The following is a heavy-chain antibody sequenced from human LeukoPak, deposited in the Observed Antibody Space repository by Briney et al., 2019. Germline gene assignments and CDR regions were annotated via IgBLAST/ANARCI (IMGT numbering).Heavy chain of an antibody. CDR3: ARSYIGYYYGSGSYGQLGY. Sequence: GGSLRLSCAASGFTFSSYAMSWVRQAPGKGLEWDSAISGSGGSTYYADSVKGRFTISRDNSKNTLYLQMNSLRAEDTAVYYCARSYIGYYYGSGSYGQLGYWGQGTLVTVSS. CDR2: ISGSGGST. J-gene: IGHJ4*02. CDR1: GFTFSSYA. V-gene: IGHV3-23*01. D-gene: IGHD3-10*01.